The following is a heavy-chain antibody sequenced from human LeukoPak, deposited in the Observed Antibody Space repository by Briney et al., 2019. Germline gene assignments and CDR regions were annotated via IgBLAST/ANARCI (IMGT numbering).Heavy chain of an antibody. CDR1: ELTFSSYA. CDR3: AKKVTEGY. D-gene: IGHD2-21*02. Sequence: SGGSLRLSCTASELTFSSYAMNWVRQAPGKGLEWVSAISGSGGTTFYADSVKGRFTVSRDNSKNTLYLQMNSLRAEDTAVYFCAKKVTEGYWGQGTLVTVSS. J-gene: IGHJ4*02. CDR2: ISGSGGTT. V-gene: IGHV3-23*01.